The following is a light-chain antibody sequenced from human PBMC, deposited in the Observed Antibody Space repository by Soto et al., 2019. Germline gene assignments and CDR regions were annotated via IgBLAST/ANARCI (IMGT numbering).Light chain of an antibody. J-gene: IGKJ1*01. Sequence: DIQMTQSPSSLSASVVDRVSITCRAIHSISTFLNWYQQKPGKAPKLLIYDASSLESGVPSRFSGSGSGTEFTLTISSLQPDDFATYYCQQYNSYSRTFGQGTKVDIK. CDR3: QQYNSYSRT. V-gene: IGKV1-5*01. CDR2: DAS. CDR1: HSISTF.